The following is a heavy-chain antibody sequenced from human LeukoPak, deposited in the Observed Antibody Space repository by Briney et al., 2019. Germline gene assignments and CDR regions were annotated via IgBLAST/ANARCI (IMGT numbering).Heavy chain of an antibody. CDR1: GYTFTSYY. J-gene: IGHJ6*03. D-gene: IGHD3-16*02. Sequence: ASVKVSCKASGYTFTSYYMHWVRQAPGQGLEWMGIINPSGGSTSYTQKFQGRVTMTRDMSTSTVYMELSSLRSEDTAVYYCARAGVIRRNYYYYYYMDVWGKGTTVTASS. CDR2: INPSGGST. V-gene: IGHV1-46*01. CDR3: ARAGVIRRNYYYYYYMDV.